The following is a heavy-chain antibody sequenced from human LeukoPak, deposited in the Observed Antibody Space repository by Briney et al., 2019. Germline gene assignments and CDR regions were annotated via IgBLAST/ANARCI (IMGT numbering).Heavy chain of an antibody. CDR2: ITPILGTT. CDR3: AMYYYDSSGYRWPGFDDHGMDV. Sequence: GASVEVSCTASGGTLGRYPVNWVRQAPAQGLQWMGRITPILGTTNYAQKFQARVTITADRSTNTVYMSLSGLTSEDTSVYYCAMYYYDSSGYRWPGFDDHGMDVWGQGTTVIVSS. CDR1: GGTLGRYP. D-gene: IGHD3-22*01. J-gene: IGHJ6*02. V-gene: IGHV1-69*08.